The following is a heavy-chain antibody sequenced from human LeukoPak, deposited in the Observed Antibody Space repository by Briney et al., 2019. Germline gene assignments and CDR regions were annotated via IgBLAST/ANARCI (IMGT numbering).Heavy chain of an antibody. J-gene: IGHJ4*02. Sequence: PGGSLRLSCAASGFTFSSYGMHWVRQAPGKGLEWVAVISYDGSNKHYADSVKGRFTISRDNSENTLYLQMNSLRAEDTAVYYCAKDGKGYCSGGSCYPFDYWGQGTLVTVSS. CDR1: GFTFSSYG. D-gene: IGHD2-15*01. CDR2: ISYDGSNK. V-gene: IGHV3-30*18. CDR3: AKDGKGYCSGGSCYPFDY.